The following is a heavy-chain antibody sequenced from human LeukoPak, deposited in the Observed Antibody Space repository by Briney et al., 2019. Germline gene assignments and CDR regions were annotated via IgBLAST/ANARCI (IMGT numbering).Heavy chain of an antibody. J-gene: IGHJ6*02. CDR2: TYYRSKWYN. CDR3: ARAVVPAAIKIYGMDV. V-gene: IGHV6-1*01. Sequence: SQTLSLTCAISRDSVSSNSAAWNWIRQSPSRGLEWLGRTYYRSKWYNDYAVSVKSRITINPDTSKNQFSLQLNSVTPEDTAVYYCARAVVPAAIKIYGMDVWGQGTTVTVSS. D-gene: IGHD2-2*02. CDR1: RDSVSSNSAA.